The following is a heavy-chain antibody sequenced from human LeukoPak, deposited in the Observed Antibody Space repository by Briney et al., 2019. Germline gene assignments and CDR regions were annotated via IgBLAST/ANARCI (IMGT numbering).Heavy chain of an antibody. D-gene: IGHD1-26*01. Sequence: ASVKVSCKASGYTFTDNYIHWVRQAPGQGLEWMGRINPNSGATNYAQNFLGRVTMARDTSISTAYMELNRLTSDDTAVYYCARVLFRGRSRFDYWGQGTLVIVSS. CDR1: GYTFTDNY. CDR3: ARVLFRGRSRFDY. V-gene: IGHV1-2*06. CDR2: INPNSGAT. J-gene: IGHJ4*02.